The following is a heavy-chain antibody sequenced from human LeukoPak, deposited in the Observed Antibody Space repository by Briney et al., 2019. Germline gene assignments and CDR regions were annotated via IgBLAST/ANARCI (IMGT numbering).Heavy chain of an antibody. CDR2: IYLSGNT. D-gene: IGHD3-3*01. V-gene: IGHV4-4*02. Sequence: SGTLSLTCAVSGDAISSDNWWSWVRLPPGRWLEWIGEIYLSGNTNYYPSLKSRVTISVDKSKNQFSLGLRSVTAADTAVYYCAHLRRIPIFGLLIGGLFDFWGQGTLVTVSS. CDR3: AHLRRIPIFGLLIGGLFDF. CDR1: GDAISSDNW. J-gene: IGHJ4*02.